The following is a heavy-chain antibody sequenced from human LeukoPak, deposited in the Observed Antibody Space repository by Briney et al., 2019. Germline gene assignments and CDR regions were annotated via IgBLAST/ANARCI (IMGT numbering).Heavy chain of an antibody. CDR3: ARDLAGARDK. Sequence: PGGSLRLSCAASGFTFSVSWMSWVRQAPGKGLEWVANIKYDGSEKYYVDSVKGRFTISRDNAKNSLYLQMNSLRVEDTAIYYCARDLAGARDKWGQGTLVTVSS. CDR1: GFTFSVSW. D-gene: IGHD2-15*01. CDR2: IKYDGSEK. J-gene: IGHJ4*02. V-gene: IGHV3-7*01.